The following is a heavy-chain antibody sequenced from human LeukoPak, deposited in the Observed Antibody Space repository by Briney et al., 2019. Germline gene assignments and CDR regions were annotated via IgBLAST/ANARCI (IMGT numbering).Heavy chain of an antibody. CDR2: IYYSGST. D-gene: IGHD3-3*01. CDR1: GGSISSSSYY. V-gene: IGHV4-39*07. J-gene: IGHJ5*02. CDR3: ASVLASGHWFDP. Sequence: SETLSLTCTVSGGSISSSSYYWGWIRQPPGKGLEWIGSIYYSGSTYYNPSLKSRVTISVDTSKNQFSLKLSSVTAADTAVYYCASVLASGHWFDPWGQGTLVTVSS.